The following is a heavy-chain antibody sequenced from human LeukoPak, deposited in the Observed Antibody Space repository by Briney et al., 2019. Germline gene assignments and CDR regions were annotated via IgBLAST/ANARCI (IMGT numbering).Heavy chain of an antibody. D-gene: IGHD6-19*01. J-gene: IGHJ4*02. CDR1: GGTISSYY. V-gene: IGHV4-59*08. CDR2: IHYSGST. Sequence: PSETLSLTCTVSGGTISSYYWNWIRQPPGKGLEWIGYIHYSGSTKYNPSLKSRVTISVDASKNQFSLKLSSVTAADTAVYFCARWYSSGWAFDYWGQGTLVTVSS. CDR3: ARWYSSGWAFDY.